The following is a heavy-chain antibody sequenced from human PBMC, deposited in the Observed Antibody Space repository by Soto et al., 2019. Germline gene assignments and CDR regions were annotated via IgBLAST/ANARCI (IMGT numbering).Heavy chain of an antibody. CDR1: RFPFSNAW. V-gene: IGHV3-15*01. Sequence: EVQLVESGGGLVKPGGSLRLSCAASRFPFSNAWMSWVRQAPGKGLEWVGRIRSKTDGGTTEYAAPGKCRFTISRDDAKNTLYLQMNSLKIEDTAMYYCTTLYSGYDYVGYWGQGTLVTVSS. J-gene: IGHJ4*02. CDR3: TTLYSGYDYVGY. D-gene: IGHD5-12*01. CDR2: IRSKTDGGTT.